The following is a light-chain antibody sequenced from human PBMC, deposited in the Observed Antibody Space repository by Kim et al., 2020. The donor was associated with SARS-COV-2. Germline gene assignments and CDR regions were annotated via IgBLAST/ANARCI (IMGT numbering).Light chain of an antibody. V-gene: IGKV1-5*03. CDR3: QQYNSYSPYT. CDR2: KAS. J-gene: IGKJ2*01. Sequence: DIQMTQSPSTLSASVGDRVTITCRASQSINNCLAWYQQKPGKAPKLLIYKASSLESGVPSRFSGSGSGTEFTLTISSLQPDDFATYYCQQYNSYSPYTFGQGTKLEI. CDR1: QSINNC.